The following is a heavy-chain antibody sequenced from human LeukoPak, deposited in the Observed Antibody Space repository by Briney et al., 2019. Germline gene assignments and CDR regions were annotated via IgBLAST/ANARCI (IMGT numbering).Heavy chain of an antibody. CDR1: GFTFSSYP. CDR2: ISANSGAT. D-gene: IGHD5-18*01. Sequence: QPGGSLRLSCAASGFTFSSYPMSWVRQAPGRGLEWVSVISANSGATYYADSVKGRFTISRDNAKNTLYLQMNNRRGEDTALYYCSKAGDTNYYRYGDYWGQGTLVTVSS. J-gene: IGHJ4*02. CDR3: SKAGDTNYYRYGDY. V-gene: IGHV3-23*01.